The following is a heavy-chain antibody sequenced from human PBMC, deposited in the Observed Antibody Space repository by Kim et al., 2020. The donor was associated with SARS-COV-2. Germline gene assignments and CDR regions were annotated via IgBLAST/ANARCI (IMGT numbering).Heavy chain of an antibody. Sequence: DGSGRYYVDSVKGRFAISRDNAKNSLYLQMNSLRAEDTAVYYCTGGGSNAYWGQGTLVTVSS. V-gene: IGHV3-7*03. J-gene: IGHJ4*02. D-gene: IGHD2-8*02. CDR3: TGGGSNAY. CDR2: DGSGR.